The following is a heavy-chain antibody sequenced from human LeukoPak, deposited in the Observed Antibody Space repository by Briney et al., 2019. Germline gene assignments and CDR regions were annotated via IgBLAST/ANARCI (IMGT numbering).Heavy chain of an antibody. D-gene: IGHD2-15*01. J-gene: IGHJ1*01. Sequence: SETLSLTCAVYGGSFSGYYWSWIRQPPGKGLEWIGEINHSGSTNYNPSLKSRVTISVDTSKNQFSLKLSSVTAADTAVYYCAREYSRAEYFQHWGQGTLVTVSS. CDR2: INHSGST. V-gene: IGHV4-34*01. CDR3: AREYSRAEYFQH. CDR1: GGSFSGYY.